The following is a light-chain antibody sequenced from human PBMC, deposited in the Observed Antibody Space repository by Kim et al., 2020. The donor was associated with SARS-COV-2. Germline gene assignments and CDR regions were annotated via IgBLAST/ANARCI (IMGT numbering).Light chain of an antibody. CDR1: QGIGSW. CDR2: TAS. Sequence: DIQMAQSPPSVSASVGDRVTITCRASQGIGSWLAWYQQKPGTAPKLLIYTASSLQSGVPSRFSGSGSGTDFTLTISSLHPEDFATYYCHQANTFGAFGGGTKLEI. J-gene: IGKJ4*01. CDR3: HQANTFGA. V-gene: IGKV1-12*01.